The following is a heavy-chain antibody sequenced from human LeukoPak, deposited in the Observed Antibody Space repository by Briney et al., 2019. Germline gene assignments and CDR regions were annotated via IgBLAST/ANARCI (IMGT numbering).Heavy chain of an antibody. CDR2: INPHSGGT. V-gene: IGHV1-2*02. J-gene: IGHJ4*02. CDR3: ARGIAAAASDDY. D-gene: IGHD6-13*01. CDR1: GYTFTDYY. Sequence: ASVKVSCKASGYTFTDYYMHWVRQAPGQGLEWMGWINPHSGGTDHAQKFQGRVTMTRDTSISTAYMELSRLRSDDTAVYYCARGIAAAASDDYWGQGTLVTVSS.